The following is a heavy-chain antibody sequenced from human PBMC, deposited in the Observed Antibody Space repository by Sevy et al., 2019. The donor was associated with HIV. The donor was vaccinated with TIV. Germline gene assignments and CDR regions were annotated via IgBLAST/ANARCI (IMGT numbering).Heavy chain of an antibody. CDR2: ISSTGSTI. CDR3: ARLSGYSSSWSYFDY. CDR1: GFTFSSYS. J-gene: IGHJ4*02. D-gene: IGHD6-13*01. Sequence: GGSQRLSCAASGFTFSSYSMNWVRQAPGKGLEWVSYISSTGSTIYYVDSVKGRFTISRDNAKNSLYLQMNSLRAEDTAVYYCARLSGYSSSWSYFDYWGQGTLVTVSS. V-gene: IGHV3-48*01.